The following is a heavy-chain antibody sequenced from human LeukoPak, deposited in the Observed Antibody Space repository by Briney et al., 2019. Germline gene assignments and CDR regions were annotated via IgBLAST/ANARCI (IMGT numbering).Heavy chain of an antibody. V-gene: IGHV1-18*01. CDR2: ISANSGDT. Sequence: ASVKVSCKTAGYTFSSHGISWVRQAPGQGLEWMGWISANSGDTKFAQKFQGRVTMTTETSTNTAYMELRSLRFDDTAIYYCARDKLYAFDNWGQGTLVSVSS. CDR1: GYTFSSHG. J-gene: IGHJ4*02. CDR3: ARDKLYAFDN. D-gene: IGHD2-2*02.